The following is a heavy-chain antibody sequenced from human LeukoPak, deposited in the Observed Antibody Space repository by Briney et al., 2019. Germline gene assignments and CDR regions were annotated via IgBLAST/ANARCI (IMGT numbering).Heavy chain of an antibody. CDR2: IRNDGNEI. CDR1: GFTFSNYA. J-gene: IGHJ4*02. CDR3: AKDILAAGLFFDY. Sequence: GGSLRLSCAASGFTFSNYAMHWVRQAPGKGLEWVAFIRNDGNEIYYADSVKGRFTISRDNAKNSLFLQMNSLRAEDTAVYYCAKDILAAGLFFDYWGQGAPVTVSS. D-gene: IGHD6-13*01. V-gene: IGHV3-30*02.